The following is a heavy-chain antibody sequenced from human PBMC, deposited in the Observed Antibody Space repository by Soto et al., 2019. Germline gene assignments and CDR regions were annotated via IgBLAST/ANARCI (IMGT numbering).Heavy chain of an antibody. CDR1: GYTFPSYG. CDR3: ARRLGTLGYYGMDV. Sequence: QVQLVQSGAEVKKPGASVKVSCKASGYTFPSYGISWVRQAPGQGLEWMGWISAYNGNTHYAQKLQGRVTMTTDTSRSTAYMERRRLRSAATAVYYCARRLGTLGYYGMDVWGQGTTVTVSS. J-gene: IGHJ6*02. D-gene: IGHD3-16*01. V-gene: IGHV1-18*01. CDR2: ISAYNGNT.